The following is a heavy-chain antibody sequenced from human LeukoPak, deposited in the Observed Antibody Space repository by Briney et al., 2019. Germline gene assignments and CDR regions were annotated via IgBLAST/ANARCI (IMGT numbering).Heavy chain of an antibody. V-gene: IGHV4-39*01. Sequence: PSETLSLTCTVSGGSISSSSYYWGWIRQPPGKGLEWIGSIYYSGSTYYNPSLKSRVTIPVDTSKNQFSLKQSSVTAADTAVYYCAIIVGACFDYWGQGTLVTVSS. CDR1: GGSISSSSYY. J-gene: IGHJ4*02. CDR2: IYYSGST. D-gene: IGHD1-26*01. CDR3: AIIVGACFDY.